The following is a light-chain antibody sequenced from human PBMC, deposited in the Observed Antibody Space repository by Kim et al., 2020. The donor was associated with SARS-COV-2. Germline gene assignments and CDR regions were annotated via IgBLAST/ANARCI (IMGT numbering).Light chain of an antibody. J-gene: IGLJ3*02. CDR2: GNS. CDR1: SSNIGAGYG. Sequence: QGVTIACTGSSSNIGAGYGVHWYQHLPGTAPKLLICGNSNRPSGVPDRFSGSKSGTSASLAITGLQAEDEADYYCQSYDSSLSGSVFGGGTQLTVL. CDR3: QSYDSSLSGSV. V-gene: IGLV1-40*01.